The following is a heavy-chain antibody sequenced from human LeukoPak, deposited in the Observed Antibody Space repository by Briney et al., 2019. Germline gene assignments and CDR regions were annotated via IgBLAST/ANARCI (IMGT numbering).Heavy chain of an antibody. CDR3: AREGPTDDEMEVLVVLINYFDY. CDR1: GFTFSSYA. V-gene: IGHV3-30*04. Sequence: PGGSLRLSCAASGFTFSSYAMHWVRQAPGKGLEWVAVISYNGSNKYYADSVKGRFTISRDNSKNTLYLQMNSLRAEDTAVYYCAREGPTDDEMEVLVVLINYFDYWGQGTLVTVSS. D-gene: IGHD3-22*01. J-gene: IGHJ4*02. CDR2: ISYNGSNK.